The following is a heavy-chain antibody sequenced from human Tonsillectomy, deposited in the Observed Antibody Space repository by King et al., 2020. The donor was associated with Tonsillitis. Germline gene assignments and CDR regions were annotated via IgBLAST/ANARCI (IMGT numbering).Heavy chain of an antibody. CDR1: GVTFSIYA. CDR2: IIPISGAT. Sequence: QLVQSGAEVKKPGSSVKISCKASGVTFSIYAITWVRQAPGQGLEWMGGIIPISGATNYAQKFQDRVTISVDESTNTAYMELRGLVSQDTAVYNCATLKYDDSSDRYVYYCGQGTLFTVSS. J-gene: IGHJ4*02. D-gene: IGHD3-22*01. V-gene: IGHV1-69*12. CDR3: ATLKYDDSSDRYVYY.